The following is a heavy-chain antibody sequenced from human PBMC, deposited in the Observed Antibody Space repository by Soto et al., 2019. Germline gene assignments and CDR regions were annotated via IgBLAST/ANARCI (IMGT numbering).Heavy chain of an antibody. D-gene: IGHD3-10*01. CDR1: GFTVSSYS. Sequence: GGSLTLSSAASGFTVSSYSINLARQEPRKGLEWVANIKQDGSEKNYVASVKGRFTISRDNAKNSLYLQMNSLRAEDTAVYYCARAASNYFASGSYQPYYMDVWGKGTTVTVSS. CDR3: ARAASNYFASGSYQPYYMDV. J-gene: IGHJ6*03. CDR2: IKQDGSEK. V-gene: IGHV3-7*02.